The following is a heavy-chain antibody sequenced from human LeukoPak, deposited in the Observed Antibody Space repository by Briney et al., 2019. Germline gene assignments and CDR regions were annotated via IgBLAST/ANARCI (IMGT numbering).Heavy chain of an antibody. J-gene: IGHJ6*02. D-gene: IGHD3-10*01. Sequence: ASVKVSCKASRYTFTSYDINWVRQATGQGLEWMGWMNPNSGNTGYAQKFQGRVTMTRNTSISTAYMELSSLRSEDTAVYYCARLNYYGSGSYYYSAYYYYGMDVWGQGTTVTVSS. CDR2: MNPNSGNT. CDR3: ARLNYYGSGSYYYSAYYYYGMDV. V-gene: IGHV1-8*01. CDR1: RYTFTSYD.